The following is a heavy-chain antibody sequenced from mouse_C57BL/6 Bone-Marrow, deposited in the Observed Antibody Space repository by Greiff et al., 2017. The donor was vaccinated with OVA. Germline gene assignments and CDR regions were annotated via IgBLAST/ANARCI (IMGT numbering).Heavy chain of an antibody. CDR1: GFNIKDDY. CDR3: TTSPFYYGSEDYAMDY. D-gene: IGHD1-1*01. Sequence: EVQLQQSGAELVRPGASVKLSCTASGFNIKDDYMHWVKQRPEQGLEWIGWIDPENGDTEYASKFQGKATITADTSSNTAYLQLSSLTSEDTAVYYCTTSPFYYGSEDYAMDYWGQGTSVTVSS. J-gene: IGHJ4*01. V-gene: IGHV14-4*01. CDR2: IDPENGDT.